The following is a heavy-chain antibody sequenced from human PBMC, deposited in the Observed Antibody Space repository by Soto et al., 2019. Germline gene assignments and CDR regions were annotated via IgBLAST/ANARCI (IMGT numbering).Heavy chain of an antibody. Sequence: PSETLSLTCTVSGGSISSGGYYWSWIRQHPGKGLEWIGYIYYSGSTYYNPSLKSRVTISVDTSKNQFSLKLSSVTAADTAVYYCASLMYYYDSSGRLPGYYYGMDVWGQGTTVTVSS. CDR3: ASLMYYYDSSGRLPGYYYGMDV. CDR1: GGSISSGGYY. V-gene: IGHV4-31*03. D-gene: IGHD3-22*01. J-gene: IGHJ6*02. CDR2: IYYSGST.